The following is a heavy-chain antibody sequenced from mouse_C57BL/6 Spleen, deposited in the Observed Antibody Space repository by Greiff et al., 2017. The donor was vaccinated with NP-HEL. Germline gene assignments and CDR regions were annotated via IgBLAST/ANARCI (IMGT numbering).Heavy chain of an antibody. CDR1: GFTFSSYA. CDR2: ISDGGSYT. Sequence: EVQRVESGGGLVKPGGSLKLSCAASGFTFSSYAMSWVRQTPEKRLEWVATISDGGSYTYYPDNVKGRFTISRDNAKNNLYLQMSHLKSEDTAMYYCARRGVTMILYFDYWGQGTTLTVSS. CDR3: ARRGVTMILYFDY. J-gene: IGHJ2*01. D-gene: IGHD2-4*01. V-gene: IGHV5-4*01.